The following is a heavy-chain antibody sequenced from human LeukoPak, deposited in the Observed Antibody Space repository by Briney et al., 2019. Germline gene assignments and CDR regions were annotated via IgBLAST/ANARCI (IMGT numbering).Heavy chain of an antibody. CDR2: IYYSGST. Sequence: SETLSLTCTVSGGSISSYYWSWIRQPPGKGLEWIGCIYYSGSTNYNPSLKSRVTISVDTSKNQFSLKLSSVTAADTAVYYCARQAYGSGSYYDYWGQGTLVTVSS. V-gene: IGHV4-59*01. D-gene: IGHD3-10*01. J-gene: IGHJ4*02. CDR3: ARQAYGSGSYYDY. CDR1: GGSISSYY.